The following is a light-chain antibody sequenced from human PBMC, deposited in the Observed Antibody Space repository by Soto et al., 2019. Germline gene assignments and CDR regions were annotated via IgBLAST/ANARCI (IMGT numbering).Light chain of an antibody. CDR1: SSDVGGYNY. V-gene: IGLV2-8*01. CDR2: EVS. Sequence: QSALTQPPSASGSPGQSVTISCTGTSSDVGGYNYVSWYQQHPGKAPKLMIYEVSKRPSGVPDRFSGSKSGNTASLTVSGLQAEDEADYYCSSYAGSNNPHNDVFGTGTKLTVL. J-gene: IGLJ1*01. CDR3: SSYAGSNNPHNDV.